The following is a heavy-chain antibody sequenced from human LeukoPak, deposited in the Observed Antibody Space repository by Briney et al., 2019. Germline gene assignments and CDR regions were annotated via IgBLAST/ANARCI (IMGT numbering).Heavy chain of an antibody. CDR2: ISVYNGNT. D-gene: IGHD4/OR15-4a*01. CDR3: AKLKYGANVCDY. CDR1: GYTFPNSG. J-gene: IGHJ4*02. V-gene: IGHV1-18*01. Sequence: GASVKVSCKTSGYTFPNSGLSWVRQAPGQGLEWMGWISVYNGNTNYAEKFQGRVTMTTDISTRTAYLELRSLRSDDTAVYYCAKLKYGANVCDYWGQGTLVTVS.